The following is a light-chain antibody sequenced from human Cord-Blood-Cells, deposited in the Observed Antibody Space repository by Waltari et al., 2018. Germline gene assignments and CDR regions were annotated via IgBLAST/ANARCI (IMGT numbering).Light chain of an antibody. V-gene: IGLV6-57*01. CDR1: HGSIASNP. CDR2: EDN. CDR3: QSYDSSNQV. Sequence: NFMLTQPHSVSESPGKTVTIYFTRSHGSIASNPWQWYQQRPGSSPTTVIYEDNQRPSGVPDRFSGSIDSSSNSASLTISGLKTEDEADYYCQSYDSSNQVFGGGTKLTVL. J-gene: IGLJ2*01.